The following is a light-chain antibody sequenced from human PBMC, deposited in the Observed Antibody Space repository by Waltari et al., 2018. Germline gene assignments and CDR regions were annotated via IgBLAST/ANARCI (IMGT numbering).Light chain of an antibody. J-gene: IGKJ3*01. CDR2: ATS. CDR1: QCIRSW. Sequence: DIQMTQSPPSVSASLGDRVTITCRASQCIRSWLSWSQQKPGKAPKLLIYATSNLQSGVPSRFSGSGSGTEFTLTISSLQPEDFATYYCQHHHIYPFTFGPGTKVDIK. CDR3: QHHHIYPFT. V-gene: IGKV1-12*02.